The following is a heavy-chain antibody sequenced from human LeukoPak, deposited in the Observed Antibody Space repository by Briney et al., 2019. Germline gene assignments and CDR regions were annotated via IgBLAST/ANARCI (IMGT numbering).Heavy chain of an antibody. J-gene: IGHJ6*03. CDR2: ISETGGTT. Sequence: GGSLRLSCAGSGFTFSSYAMSWVRQAPGKGLEWVSAISETGGTTYDADSVKGRFTISRDNSKSTLYLQMNSLRAEDTAVYYCANHVGVTTHYYYYMDVWGKGTTVTVSS. CDR3: ANHVGVTTHYYYYMDV. V-gene: IGHV3-23*01. D-gene: IGHD1-26*01. CDR1: GFTFSSYA.